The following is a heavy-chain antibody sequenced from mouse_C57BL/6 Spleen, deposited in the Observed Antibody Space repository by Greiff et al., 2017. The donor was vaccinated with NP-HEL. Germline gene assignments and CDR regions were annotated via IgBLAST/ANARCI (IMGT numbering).Heavy chain of an antibody. CDR3: ARSVVATGFDY. CDR2: IYPGSGNT. J-gene: IGHJ2*01. V-gene: IGHV1-76*01. Sequence: QVQLKESGAELVRPGASVKLSCKASGYTFTDYYINWVKQRPGQGLEWIARIYPGSGNTYYNEKFKGKATLTAEKSSSTAYMQLSSLTSEDSAVYFCARSVVATGFDYWGQGTTLTVSS. D-gene: IGHD1-1*01. CDR1: GYTFTDYY.